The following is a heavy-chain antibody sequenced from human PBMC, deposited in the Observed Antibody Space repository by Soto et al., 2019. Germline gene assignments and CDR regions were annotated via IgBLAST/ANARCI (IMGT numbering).Heavy chain of an antibody. CDR1: RYTFTSYG. CDR3: ERDRNGVNHDAFDI. Sequence: ASVKVSCKASRYTFTSYGMSWVRQAPGQGLEWMGWISAYNGNTNYAQKLQGRVTMTTDTSTSTAYMELRSLRSEDTAVYYCERDRNGVNHDAFDIWGQGTMVTVSS. D-gene: IGHD2-8*01. V-gene: IGHV1-18*04. CDR2: ISAYNGNT. J-gene: IGHJ3*02.